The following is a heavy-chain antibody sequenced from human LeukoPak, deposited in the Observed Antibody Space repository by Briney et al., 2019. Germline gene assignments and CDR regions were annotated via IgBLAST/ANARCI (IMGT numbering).Heavy chain of an antibody. V-gene: IGHV3-21*01. CDR2: ISSSSSYI. CDR3: ARVGGIVATIEYYFDY. CDR1: GFTFSSYS. D-gene: IGHD5-12*01. J-gene: IGHJ4*02. Sequence: GGSLRLSCAASGFTFSSYSMNWVRQAPGKGLAWVSSISSSSSYIYYADSVKGRFTISRDNAKNSLHLQMNSLRAEDTAVYYCARVGGIVATIEYYFDYWGQGTLVTVSS.